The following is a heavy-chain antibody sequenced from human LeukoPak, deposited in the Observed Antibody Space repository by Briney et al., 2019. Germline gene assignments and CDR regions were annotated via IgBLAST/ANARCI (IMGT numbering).Heavy chain of an antibody. J-gene: IGHJ6*02. CDR2: MNPNSGNT. CDR3: ARDYSGYDFGTYYYYGMDV. Sequence: ASVKVSCKASGYTFTSYDINWVRQATGQGLEWMGWMNPNSGNTGYAQKFQGRVTMTRNTSISTAYMELSSLRSEDTVVYYCARDYSGYDFGTYYYYGMDVWGQGTTVTVSS. CDR1: GYTFTSYD. V-gene: IGHV1-8*01. D-gene: IGHD5-12*01.